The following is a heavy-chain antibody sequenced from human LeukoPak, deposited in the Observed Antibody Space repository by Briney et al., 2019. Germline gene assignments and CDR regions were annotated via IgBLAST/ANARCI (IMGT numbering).Heavy chain of an antibody. J-gene: IGHJ4*02. V-gene: IGHV4-39*01. CDR2: IYYSGST. Sequence: SETLSLTCTVSGGSISSSSYYWGWIRQPPGKGLELIGSIYYSGSTYYNPSLKSRVTMSVDTSKNQFSLKLSSVTAADTAADYCARQVDYSSGWPGYYYDSSGYHYWGQGTLVTVSS. D-gene: IGHD3-22*01. CDR1: GGSISSSSYY. CDR3: ARQVDYSSGWPGYYYDSSGYHY.